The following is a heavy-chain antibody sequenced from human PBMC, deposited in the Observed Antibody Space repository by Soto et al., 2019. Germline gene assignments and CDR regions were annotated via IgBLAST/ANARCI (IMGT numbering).Heavy chain of an antibody. Sequence: PGGSLRLSCAASGFTFSGSAMHWVRQASGKGLEWVGRIRSKANSYATAYAASVKGRFTISRDDSKNTAYLQMNSLKTEDTAVYYCTRLTTVPYSSSSPDYYYYYGMDVWDRGTTVAVSS. D-gene: IGHD6-6*01. CDR2: IRSKANSYAT. J-gene: IGHJ6*02. CDR3: TRLTTVPYSSSSPDYYYYYGMDV. CDR1: GFTFSGSA. V-gene: IGHV3-73*01.